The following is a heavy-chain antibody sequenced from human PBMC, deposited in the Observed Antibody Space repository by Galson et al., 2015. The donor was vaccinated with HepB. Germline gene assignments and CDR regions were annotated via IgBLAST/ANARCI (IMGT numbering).Heavy chain of an antibody. CDR2: ISSSGSYS. Sequence: SLRLSCAASGFTLSAYDMHWIRQAPGKGLEWVSSISSSGSYSYYADSLQGRFGVSRGNAKNSLFLQMNSLRAEDTAVYYCARERDRSDSDDAFDIWGQGTRVAVSS. D-gene: IGHD3-22*01. J-gene: IGHJ3*02. CDR1: GFTLSAYD. V-gene: IGHV3-21*01. CDR3: ARERDRSDSDDAFDI.